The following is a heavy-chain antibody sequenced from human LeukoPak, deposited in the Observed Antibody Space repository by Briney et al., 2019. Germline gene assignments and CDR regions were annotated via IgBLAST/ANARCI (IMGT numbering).Heavy chain of an antibody. CDR3: ATTRYIVVVTAIPNWFDP. CDR2: ISGSGGST. J-gene: IGHJ5*02. D-gene: IGHD2-21*02. Sequence: QPGGSLRLSCAASGFTVSSNYMSWVRQAPGKGLEWVSAISGSGGSTYYADSVKGRFTISRDNSKNTLYLQMNSLRAEDTAVYYCATTRYIVVVTAIPNWFDPWGQGTLVTVSS. CDR1: GFTVSSNY. V-gene: IGHV3-23*01.